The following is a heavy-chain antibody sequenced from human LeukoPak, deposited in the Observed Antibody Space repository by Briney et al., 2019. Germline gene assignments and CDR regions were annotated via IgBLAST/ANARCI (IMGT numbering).Heavy chain of an antibody. CDR2: INRSGGGT. J-gene: IGHJ4*02. Sequence: ASVKVSCKASANIFTRYHIHWVRQAPGQGLEWMGIINRSGGGTSYAQKFQGRVTMTSDTPTSTVYMELSSLRSEDTAVYYCAAADATTESGFDYWGQGTLVTVSS. V-gene: IGHV1-46*01. CDR1: ANIFTRYH. CDR3: AAADATTESGFDY. D-gene: IGHD4-17*01.